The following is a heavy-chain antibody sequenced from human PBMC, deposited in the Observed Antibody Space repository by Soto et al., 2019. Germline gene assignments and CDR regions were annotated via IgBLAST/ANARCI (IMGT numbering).Heavy chain of an antibody. CDR2: ISSSGSTT. V-gene: IGHV3-48*03. CDR1: GFILSSYE. J-gene: IGHJ4*02. Sequence: GGSLRLSCAASGFILSSYEMNWVRQAPGKGLEWVSYISSSGSTTYYADSVKGRFTISRDNAKNSLYLQMNSPRAEDTAVYYCASVPYGDPFDYWGQGTLVTVSS. D-gene: IGHD4-17*01. CDR3: ASVPYGDPFDY.